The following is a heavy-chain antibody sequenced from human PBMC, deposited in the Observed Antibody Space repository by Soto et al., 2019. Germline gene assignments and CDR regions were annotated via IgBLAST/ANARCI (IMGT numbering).Heavy chain of an antibody. D-gene: IGHD6-6*01. Sequence: PSETLSLTCAVYGGSFSGYYWSWIRQPPGKGLEWIGEINHSGSTNYNPSLKSRVTISVDTSKNQFSLKLSSVTAADTAVYYCAKGEEGLAVLSAFWGKGTLVTVYS. CDR1: GGSFSGYY. CDR3: AKGEEGLAVLSAF. J-gene: IGHJ4*02. V-gene: IGHV4-34*01. CDR2: INHSGST.